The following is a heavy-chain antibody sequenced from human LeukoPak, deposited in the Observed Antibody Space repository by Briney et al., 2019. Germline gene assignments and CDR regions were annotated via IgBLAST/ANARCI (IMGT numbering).Heavy chain of an antibody. CDR3: ARSNTMTSNYYYGMDV. Sequence: PGGSLRLSCAASGFTFSSYAMSWVRQAPGKGLEWVSAISGSGGSTYYADSVKGRFTISRDNSKNTLDLQMSSLRAEDTAVYYCARSNTMTSNYYYGMDVWGQGTTVTVSS. D-gene: IGHD4-11*01. J-gene: IGHJ6*02. CDR2: ISGSGGST. CDR1: GFTFSSYA. V-gene: IGHV3-23*01.